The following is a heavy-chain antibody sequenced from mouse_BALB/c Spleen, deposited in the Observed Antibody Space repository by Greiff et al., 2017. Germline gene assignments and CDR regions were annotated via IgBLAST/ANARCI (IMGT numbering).Heavy chain of an antibody. J-gene: IGHJ1*01. V-gene: IGHV5-6-5*01. D-gene: IGHD1-1*01. Sequence: EVKLMESGGGLVKPGGSLKLSCAASGFTFSSYAMSWVRQTPEKRLEWVASISSGGSTYYPDSVKGRFTISRDNARNILYLQMSSLRSEDTAMYYGARDPVYNSGSSLSYFDAGGAGTRVTVSS. CDR3: ARDPVYNSGSSLSYFDA. CDR1: GFTFSSYA. CDR2: ISSGGST.